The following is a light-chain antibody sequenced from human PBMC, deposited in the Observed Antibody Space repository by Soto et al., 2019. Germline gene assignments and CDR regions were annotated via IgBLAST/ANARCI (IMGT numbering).Light chain of an antibody. Sequence: QSVLTQPPSVSGAPGQRVTICCTGSSSNIGAGYDVHWYQQLPGTAPKLLIYGNNNRPSGVPDRFSGSKSGTSASLAITGLQAEDEADYYCQSYDSSLSGWVFGGGTKVTVL. CDR3: QSYDSSLSGWV. CDR2: GNN. J-gene: IGLJ3*02. V-gene: IGLV1-40*01. CDR1: SSNIGAGYD.